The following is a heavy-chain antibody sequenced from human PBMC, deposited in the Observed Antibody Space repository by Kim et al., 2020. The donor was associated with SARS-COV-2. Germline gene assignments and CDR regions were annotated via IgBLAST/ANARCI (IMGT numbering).Heavy chain of an antibody. J-gene: IGHJ3*02. CDR1: GFTFSSYW. V-gene: IGHV3-74*01. Sequence: GGSLRLSCAASGFTFSSYWMHWVRQAPGKGLVWVSRINSDGSSSDSADSVKGRFTISRDNAKKTVFLQMNSLRDEDTAVYYCAREEDGGDAFDIWGQGTMVTVSS. D-gene: IGHD4-17*01. CDR2: INSDGSSS. CDR3: AREEDGGDAFDI.